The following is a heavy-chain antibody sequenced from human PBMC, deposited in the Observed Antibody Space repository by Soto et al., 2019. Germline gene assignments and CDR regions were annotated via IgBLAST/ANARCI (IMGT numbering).Heavy chain of an antibody. D-gene: IGHD2-2*01. V-gene: IGHV3-30-3*01. CDR2: ISYDGSNK. J-gene: IGHJ4*02. Sequence: PVGSLRLSCSASGFTFSSYSIHWVRQAPGKGLEWVAVISYDGSNKYYADSVKGRFTISRDNSKNTLYLQMNSLRAEDTAVYYCARGPSSLTRFDYWGQGTLVTVSS. CDR3: ARGPSSLTRFDY. CDR1: GFTFSSYS.